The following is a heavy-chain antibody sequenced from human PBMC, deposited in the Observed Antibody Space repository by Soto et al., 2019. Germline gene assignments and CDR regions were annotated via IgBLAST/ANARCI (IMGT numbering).Heavy chain of an antibody. CDR2: IYYSGST. D-gene: IGHD3-10*01. V-gene: IGHV4-39*01. J-gene: IGHJ4*02. CDR1: GYSISSNNYY. Sequence: PSDTLSLTCSVSGYSISSNNYYWAWIRQPPGKGLEWIGSIYYSGSTYYNPSLRSRVTISVDTSKNKFSLKLSSVTAADTAVYYCASRYGSGNYPGYYYFDYWGQGTLVTVSS. CDR3: ASRYGSGNYPGYYYFDY.